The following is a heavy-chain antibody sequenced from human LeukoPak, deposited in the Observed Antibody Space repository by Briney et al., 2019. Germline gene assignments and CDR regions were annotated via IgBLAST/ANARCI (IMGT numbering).Heavy chain of an antibody. CDR1: GFTFSSYE. CDR2: ISSSGSTI. Sequence: GGSLRLSCAASGFTFSSYEMNWVRQAPGKGLEWVSYISSSGSTIYYADSVKGRFTISRNNPQKMVYLQMDSLTTEDTAVYFCAREGSTVVIHAFDVWGQGTMVTVSS. CDR3: AREGSTVVIHAFDV. D-gene: IGHD2-21*01. V-gene: IGHV3-48*03. J-gene: IGHJ3*01.